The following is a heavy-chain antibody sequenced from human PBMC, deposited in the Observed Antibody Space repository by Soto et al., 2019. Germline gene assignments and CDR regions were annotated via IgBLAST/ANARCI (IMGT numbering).Heavy chain of an antibody. CDR3: ARGVNWFDP. V-gene: IGHV4-30-4*01. CDR2: IYYSGSF. J-gene: IGHJ5*02. Sequence: QVQLLESGPGLVKPSQTLSLTCTVSGGSLSSGDYYWSWIRQPPGKGLELLGFIYYSGSFYYNPSRQSRLSISANMAKNQFSLNLSSVTAADTAVYFCARGVNWFDPWGQGTLVTVSS. CDR1: GGSLSSGDYY.